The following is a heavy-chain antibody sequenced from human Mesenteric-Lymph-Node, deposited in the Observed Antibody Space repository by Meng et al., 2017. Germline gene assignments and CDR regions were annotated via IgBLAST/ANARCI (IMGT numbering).Heavy chain of an antibody. J-gene: IGHJ1*01. Sequence: ASVKVSCKASGYTFTGYYMNWVRQAPGQGLEWMGWINPNSGATNYAQKFQGRVTMTRDTSISTAYMEVTRLTSDDTAVYYCARGYLGGVTTAPNAGYWGQGTLVTVSS. CDR2: INPNSGAT. CDR3: ARGYLGGVTTAPNAGY. D-gene: IGHD1-26*01. CDR1: GYTFTGYY. V-gene: IGHV1-2*02.